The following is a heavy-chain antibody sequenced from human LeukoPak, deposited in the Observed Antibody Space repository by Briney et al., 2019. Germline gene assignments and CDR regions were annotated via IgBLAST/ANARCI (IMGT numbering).Heavy chain of an antibody. CDR3: ARLTYGGYGDDY. J-gene: IGHJ4*02. CDR1: GGSISSSSYY. Sequence: PSETLSLTCTVSGGSISSSSYYWGWIRQPPGKGLEWIGSIYYSGSTYYNPSLKSRVTISVDTSKNQFSLKLSSVTAADTAVYYCARLTYGGYGDDYWGKGTLVTVSS. V-gene: IGHV4-39*01. CDR2: IYYSGST. D-gene: IGHD5-12*01.